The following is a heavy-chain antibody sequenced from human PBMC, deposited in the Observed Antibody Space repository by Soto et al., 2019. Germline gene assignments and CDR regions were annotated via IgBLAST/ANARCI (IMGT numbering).Heavy chain of an antibody. J-gene: IGHJ6*02. V-gene: IGHV6-1*01. Sequence: RSQTLSLTCAISGDSVSSNSAAWNWIRQSPSRGLEWLGRTYYRSKWYNDYAVSVKSRITINPDTSKNQFSLQLNSVTPEDTAVYYCAREYSSGWRRYYYYGMDVWGQGTTVTVSS. CDR2: TYYRSKWYN. CDR3: AREYSSGWRRYYYYGMDV. D-gene: IGHD6-19*01. CDR1: GDSVSSNSAA.